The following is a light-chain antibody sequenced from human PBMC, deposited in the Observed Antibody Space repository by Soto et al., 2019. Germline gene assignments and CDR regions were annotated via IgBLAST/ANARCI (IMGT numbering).Light chain of an antibody. V-gene: IGLV2-23*03. CDR3: CSYAGSSTFEV. CDR1: SSDVGSYNL. Sequence: QSALTQPASVSGSPGQSITISCTGTSSDVGSYNLVSWYQQHPGKAPKLMIYEGSKRPSGVSNRFSGSKSGNTASLTISGLQAEDEAEYYCCSYAGSSTFEVFGTGTKVTVL. J-gene: IGLJ1*01. CDR2: EGS.